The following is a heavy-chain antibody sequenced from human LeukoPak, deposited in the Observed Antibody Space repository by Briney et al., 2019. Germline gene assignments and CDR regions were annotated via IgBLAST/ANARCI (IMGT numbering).Heavy chain of an antibody. CDR3: ARSHMGYYDSSGYYNPLFDY. D-gene: IGHD3-22*01. CDR2: TYYRSKWYN. V-gene: IGHV6-1*01. J-gene: IGHJ4*02. Sequence: SQTLSLTCAVSGDSLSSNSAAWNWIRQSPSRGLEWLGRTYYRSKWYNDYAVSVKSRITINPDTSKNQFSLQLNSVTPEDTAVYYCARSHMGYYDSSGYYNPLFDYWGQGTLVTVSS. CDR1: GDSLSSNSAA.